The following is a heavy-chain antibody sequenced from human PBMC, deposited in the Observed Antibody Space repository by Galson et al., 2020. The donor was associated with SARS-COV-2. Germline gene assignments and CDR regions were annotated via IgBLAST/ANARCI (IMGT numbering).Heavy chain of an antibody. Sequence: GGSLRLSCAASGFTFSNAWMSWVRQAPGKGLEWVGRIKSKTDGGTTDYAAPVKGRFTISRDDSKNTVYLQMNSLKTEDTAVYYCTTGGPYDGCGCGSYRYNAGDYWGQGTLVGGS. V-gene: IGHV3-15*01. CDR3: TTGGPYDGCGCGSYRYNAGDY. D-gene: IGHD3-16*02. CDR1: GFTFSNAW. J-gene: IGHJ4*02. CDR2: IKSKTDGGTT.